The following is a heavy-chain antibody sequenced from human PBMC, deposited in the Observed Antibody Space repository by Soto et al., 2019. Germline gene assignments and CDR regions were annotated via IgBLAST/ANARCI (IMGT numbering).Heavy chain of an antibody. J-gene: IGHJ4*02. CDR1: GASMSSYY. D-gene: IGHD2-8*01. Sequence: XETLALTCTVSGASMSSYYWSWIRQPPGKGLEWIANIHYSGTTNYNPSLASRVTLSVDTSKNQFSLKTTSVTAADRAMYFCARYNSYAIDYWGRGTLVTVSS. CDR2: IHYSGTT. CDR3: ARYNSYAIDY. V-gene: IGHV4-59*01.